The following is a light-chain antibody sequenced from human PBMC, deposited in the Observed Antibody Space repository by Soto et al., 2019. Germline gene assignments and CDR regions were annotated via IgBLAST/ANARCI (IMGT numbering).Light chain of an antibody. Sequence: EIVLTQSPGTLSLSPGERATLSCRASQSVSNNYLAWYQQKPGQAPRLLIYGASTRATGIPARFSGSGSGTEFTLTISSLQPDDFATYYCQQYNGYRWTFGQGTKVDI. CDR3: QQYNGYRWT. CDR2: GAS. V-gene: IGKV3-20*01. CDR1: QSVSNNY. J-gene: IGKJ1*01.